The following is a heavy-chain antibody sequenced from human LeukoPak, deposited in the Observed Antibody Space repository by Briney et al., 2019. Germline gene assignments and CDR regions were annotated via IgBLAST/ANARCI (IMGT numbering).Heavy chain of an antibody. CDR3: ARDPRGSYYRFDY. Sequence: GGSLRLSCAASGFTFSSYTMNWVRQAPGKGLEWVSSISSSSIYIYYADSVKGRFTISRDNAKNSLYLQMNSLRAEDTAVYYCARDPRGSYYRFDYWGQGTLVTVSS. D-gene: IGHD1-26*01. CDR1: GFTFSSYT. V-gene: IGHV3-21*01. J-gene: IGHJ4*02. CDR2: ISSSSIYI.